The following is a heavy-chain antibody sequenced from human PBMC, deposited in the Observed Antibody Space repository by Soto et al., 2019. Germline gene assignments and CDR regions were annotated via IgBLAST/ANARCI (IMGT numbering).Heavy chain of an antibody. V-gene: IGHV3-11*01. Sequence: GGSLRLSCAASGFTFSDYYMSWIRQAPGKGLEWVSYISSSGSTIYYADSVKGRFTISRDNAKNSLYLQMNSLRAEDTAVYYCARTGKDSYGLRLAFDIWGQGTMVTVSS. CDR1: GFTFSDYY. J-gene: IGHJ3*02. CDR2: ISSSGSTI. D-gene: IGHD5-18*01. CDR3: ARTGKDSYGLRLAFDI.